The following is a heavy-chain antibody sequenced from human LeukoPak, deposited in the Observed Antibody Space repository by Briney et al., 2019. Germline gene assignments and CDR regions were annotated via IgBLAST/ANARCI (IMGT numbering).Heavy chain of an antibody. CDR3: ARVGYRYGPKLYPPGAY. V-gene: IGHV3-30*04. CDR1: GFTFSSYA. CDR2: ISYEGSNK. Sequence: GGSLRLSCAASGFTFSSYAMHWLRQAPGKGREGVAVISYEGSNKYYADSVKGRFTISRDNSKNPLYLQMNSLRAEDTGVLYCARVGYRYGPKLYPPGAYWGQGTLVSVSS. J-gene: IGHJ4*02. D-gene: IGHD5-18*01.